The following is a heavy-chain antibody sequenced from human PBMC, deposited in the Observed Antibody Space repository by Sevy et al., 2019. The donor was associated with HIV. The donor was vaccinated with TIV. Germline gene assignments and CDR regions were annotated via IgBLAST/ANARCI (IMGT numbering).Heavy chain of an antibody. CDR3: ARRNDFAI. CDR1: GGSINSDH. V-gene: IGHV4-59*08. CDR2: VYYMGGT. Sequence: SETLSLTCTVSGGSINSDHWNWIRQPPGKGLEWIGYVYYMGGTNYNPSLKNRVTISVDRTKNQFSLKLTSVTAADTAVYYCARRNDFAIWGQGTMVTVSS. J-gene: IGHJ3*02.